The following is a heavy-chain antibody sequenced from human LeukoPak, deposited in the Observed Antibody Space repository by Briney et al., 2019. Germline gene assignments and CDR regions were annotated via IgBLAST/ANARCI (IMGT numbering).Heavy chain of an antibody. Sequence: SETLSLTCAVSGGSINSHYWGWIRQPPGRGLQWIGDIYYTGKNNYNPSLKSRVTISLDTSKDHLSLNLTSVLAADTAIYYCVRRDSGWNYFDYWGQGILVTVSS. CDR3: VRRDSGWNYFDY. CDR1: GGSINSHY. J-gene: IGHJ4*02. V-gene: IGHV4-59*08. CDR2: IYYTGKN. D-gene: IGHD5-12*01.